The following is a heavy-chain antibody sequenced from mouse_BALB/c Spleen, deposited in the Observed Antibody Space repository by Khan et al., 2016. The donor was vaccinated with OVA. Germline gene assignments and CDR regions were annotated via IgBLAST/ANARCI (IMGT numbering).Heavy chain of an antibody. Sequence: EVELVESGGGLVQPGGSRKLSCTASGFTFRSFGMHWVRQAPEKGLEWVAYIGSDSSTIYYADTVKGRFTISRDNPKNTLLLQLTSLRSEDTAMNYCASSRYWYWFDSWGQGTLVTVSA. J-gene: IGHJ3*01. D-gene: IGHD2-12*01. CDR1: GFTFRSFG. CDR2: IGSDSSTI. V-gene: IGHV5-17*02. CDR3: ASSRYWYWFDS.